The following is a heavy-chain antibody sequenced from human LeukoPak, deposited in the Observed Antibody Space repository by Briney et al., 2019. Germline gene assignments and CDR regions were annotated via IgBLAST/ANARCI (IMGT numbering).Heavy chain of an antibody. V-gene: IGHV3-11*06. Sequence: GGSLRLSCAAFGFTFSDHCMSWIRQAPGKGLEWVSYISKSGSDTNFADSVKGRFTISRDNAKNSLYLQMNSLRAEDTAVYYCARLGSFDFWGGHGPWGQGALVTVSS. D-gene: IGHD3-3*01. CDR3: ARLGSFDFWGGHGP. CDR2: ISKSGSDT. CDR1: GFTFSDHC. J-gene: IGHJ5*02.